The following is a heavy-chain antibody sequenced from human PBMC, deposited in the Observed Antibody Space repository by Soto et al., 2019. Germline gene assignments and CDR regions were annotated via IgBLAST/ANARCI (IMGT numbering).Heavy chain of an antibody. D-gene: IGHD3-10*01. J-gene: IGHJ4*02. Sequence: VQLLESGGGLVQPGGSLRLSCAASGFTFSSSAMSWVRQAPGKGLEWVSTISGSGGSTYYADSVKGRFTISRDNSKNTLYLQMNSLRPEDTAVYYCARESRGLRVRGVISPIDYWGQGTLVTVSS. CDR1: GFTFSSSA. V-gene: IGHV3-23*01. CDR2: ISGSGGST. CDR3: ARESRGLRVRGVISPIDY.